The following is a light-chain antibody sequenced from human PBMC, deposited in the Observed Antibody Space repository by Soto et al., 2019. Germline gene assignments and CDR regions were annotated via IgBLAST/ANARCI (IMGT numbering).Light chain of an antibody. CDR1: SSDVGSYNL. V-gene: IGLV2-23*01. CDR3: CSYAGSSTDVV. CDR2: EGS. Sequence: QSALTQPASVSGSPGQSITIPCTGTSSDVGSYNLVSWYQQHPGKAPKLMIYEGSKRPSGVSNRFSGSKSGNTASLTISGLQDEDEADYYCCSYAGSSTDVVFGGGTQLTVL. J-gene: IGLJ2*01.